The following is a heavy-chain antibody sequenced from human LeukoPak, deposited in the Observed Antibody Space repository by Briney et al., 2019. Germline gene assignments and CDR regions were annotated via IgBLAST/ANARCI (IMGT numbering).Heavy chain of an antibody. CDR3: ARLYYDFWSGYPYYFDY. J-gene: IGHJ4*02. Sequence: SETLSLTCTVSGGSISSSSYYWGWIRQPPGKGLEWIGSIYYSGSTYYHPSLKSRFTISVDTSKNQFSLKLSSVTAADTVVYYCARLYYDFWSGYPYYFDYWGQGTLVTVSS. CDR2: IYYSGST. CDR1: GGSISSSSYY. D-gene: IGHD3-3*01. V-gene: IGHV4-39*01.